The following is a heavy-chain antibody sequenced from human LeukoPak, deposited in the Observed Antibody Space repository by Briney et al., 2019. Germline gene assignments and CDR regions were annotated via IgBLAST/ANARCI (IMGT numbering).Heavy chain of an antibody. Sequence: SETLSLTCAVYGGSFSGYYWSWIRQPPGKGLEWIGEINRSESTNYNPSLKSRVTISVDTSKNQFSLKLSSVTAADTAVYYCARGRGTMVRGVTYFDYWGQGTLVTVSS. J-gene: IGHJ4*02. D-gene: IGHD3-10*01. CDR2: INRSEST. V-gene: IGHV4-34*01. CDR1: GGSFSGYY. CDR3: ARGRGTMVRGVTYFDY.